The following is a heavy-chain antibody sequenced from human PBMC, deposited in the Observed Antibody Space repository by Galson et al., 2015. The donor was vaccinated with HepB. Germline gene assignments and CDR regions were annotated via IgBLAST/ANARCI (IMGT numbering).Heavy chain of an antibody. CDR3: TTIFITDDY. Sequence: SLRLSCAASGFIFSEYAMYWVRQAPGKWLEWVGRIKSKTDGGTTDYAAPVKGRFTISRDDSKNTLYLQMNSLKTEDTAVYYCTTIFITDDYWGQGTLVTVSS. J-gene: IGHJ4*02. D-gene: IGHD3-22*01. CDR2: IKSKTDGGTT. V-gene: IGHV3-15*01. CDR1: GFIFSEYA.